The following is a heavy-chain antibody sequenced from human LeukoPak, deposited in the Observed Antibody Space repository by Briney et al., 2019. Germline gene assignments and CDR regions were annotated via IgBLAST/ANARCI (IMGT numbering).Heavy chain of an antibody. Sequence: PGGSLRLSCAASGFTFSSYGMHWVRQAPGKGLEWVAVISYDGSNKYYADSVKGRFTISRDNSKNTLYLQMNSLRAEDTAVYYCARVGSSGYYLYFDYWGQGTLVTVSS. CDR3: ARVGSSGYYLYFDY. D-gene: IGHD3-22*01. V-gene: IGHV3-30*03. J-gene: IGHJ4*02. CDR1: GFTFSSYG. CDR2: ISYDGSNK.